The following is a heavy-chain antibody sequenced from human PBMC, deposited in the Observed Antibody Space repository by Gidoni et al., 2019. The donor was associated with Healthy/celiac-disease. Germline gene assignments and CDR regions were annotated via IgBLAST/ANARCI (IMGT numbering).Heavy chain of an antibody. V-gene: IGHV1-69*04. CDR2: IIPILGIE. D-gene: IGHD2-2*01. CDR3: ARSIVVVPAAPGDAFDI. J-gene: IGHJ3*02. CDR1: GGTFSSYA. Sequence: QVQLVQSGAEVKKPGSSVKVSCKASGGTFSSYAISWVRQAPGQGLEWMGRIIPILGIENYGQKFQGRVTITADKSTSTAYMELSSLRSEDTAVYYCARSIVVVPAAPGDAFDIWGQGTMVTVSS.